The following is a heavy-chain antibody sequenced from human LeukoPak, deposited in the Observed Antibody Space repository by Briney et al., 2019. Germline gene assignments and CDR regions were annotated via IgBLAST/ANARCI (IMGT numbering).Heavy chain of an antibody. CDR1: GFTFSSYA. CDR3: AELGITMIGGV. V-gene: IGHV3-23*01. Sequence: GGSLRLSCAASGFTFSSYAMSWVRQAPGKGLEWVSGISGSGGSTYYADSVKGRFTISRDNAKNSLYLQMNSLRAEDTAVYYCAELGITMIGGVWGKGTTVTISS. J-gene: IGHJ6*04. D-gene: IGHD3-10*02. CDR2: ISGSGGST.